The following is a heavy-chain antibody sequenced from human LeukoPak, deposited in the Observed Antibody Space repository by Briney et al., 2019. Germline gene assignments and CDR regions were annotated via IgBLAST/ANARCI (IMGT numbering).Heavy chain of an antibody. D-gene: IGHD5-18*01. CDR1: GYTFSSYE. V-gene: IGHV3-48*03. Sequence: GGSLRLSCAASGYTFSSYEMHWVRQAPGKGLEWISYISSSGSSIYYADSVKGRFTISRDNGKNSLYLQMNSLRAEDTAVYYCARVHYNTAMVDIDYWGQGTLVTVSS. CDR3: ARVHYNTAMVDIDY. J-gene: IGHJ4*02. CDR2: ISSSGSSI.